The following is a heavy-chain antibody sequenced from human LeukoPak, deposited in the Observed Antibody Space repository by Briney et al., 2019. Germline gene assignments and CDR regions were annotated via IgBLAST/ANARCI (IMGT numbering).Heavy chain of an antibody. Sequence: ASVKVSCKAFGYIFTGYYIHWVRQAPGQGLEWVGWINPNSGGTNYAQNFQGRVTMTRDTSISTAYMELRSLRSDDTAVYYCARVAPRYYYDSSGYYGDYWGQGTLVTVSS. V-gene: IGHV1-2*02. CDR2: INPNSGGT. D-gene: IGHD3-22*01. CDR1: GYIFTGYY. CDR3: ARVAPRYYYDSSGYYGDY. J-gene: IGHJ4*02.